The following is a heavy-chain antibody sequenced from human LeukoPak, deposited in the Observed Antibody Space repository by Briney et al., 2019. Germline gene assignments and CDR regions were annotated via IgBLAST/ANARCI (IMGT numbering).Heavy chain of an antibody. J-gene: IGHJ6*02. D-gene: IGHD2-2*01. V-gene: IGHV3-23*01. CDR2: ISGGGGST. CDR3: AKVGYCSSTSCYHWVEYYYGMEV. Sequence: PGGSLRLSCAASGFTFSSYAMSWVRQAPGKGLEWVSAISGGGGSTYYADSVKGRFTISRDNSKNTLYLQMNSLRAEDTAVYYCAKVGYCSSTSCYHWVEYYYGMEVWGQGTTVTVSS. CDR1: GFTFSSYA.